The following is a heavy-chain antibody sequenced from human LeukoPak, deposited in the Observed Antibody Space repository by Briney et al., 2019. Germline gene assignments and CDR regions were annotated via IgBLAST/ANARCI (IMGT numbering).Heavy chain of an antibody. D-gene: IGHD6-13*01. J-gene: IGHJ4*02. V-gene: IGHV3-30*18. CDR3: AKDRETTASGTFDY. Sequence: PGRSLRLSCAAPGFTFSSYGMHWVRQAPGKGLEWVAVISYDGSNKYYADSVKARLTISRDNSNNTLFLQMNNLRADDTAVYYCAKDRETTASGTFDYWGQGALVTVSS. CDR2: ISYDGSNK. CDR1: GFTFSSYG.